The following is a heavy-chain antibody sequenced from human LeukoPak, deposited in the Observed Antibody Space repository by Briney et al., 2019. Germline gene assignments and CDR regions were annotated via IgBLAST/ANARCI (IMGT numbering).Heavy chain of an antibody. J-gene: IGHJ4*02. V-gene: IGHV3-21*01. CDR3: ARRAVAGISFDY. CDR2: ISGSSSYI. CDR1: GFTFSSYS. D-gene: IGHD6-19*01. Sequence: GGSLRLSCAASGFTFSSYSMNWVRQAPGKGLEWVSSISGSSSYIYYADSVKGRFTISRDNAKNSLYLQMNSLRAEDTAVYYCARRAVAGISFDYWGQGTLVTVSS.